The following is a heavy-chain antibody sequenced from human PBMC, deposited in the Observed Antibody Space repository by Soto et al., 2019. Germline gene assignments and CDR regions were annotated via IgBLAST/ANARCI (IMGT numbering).Heavy chain of an antibody. CDR2: IDPGDSST. J-gene: IGHJ6*02. Sequence: PGESLKISCQGSGYSFTTYWISWVRQMPGKGLERMGKIDPGDSSTNYSPSFRGHITISVDRSINTAHLQFSSLKAADTAVYYCARLEKWYYNYYGLDVWGQGTMVTVSS. V-gene: IGHV5-10-1*01. CDR3: ARLEKWYYNYYGLDV. CDR1: GYSFTTYW. D-gene: IGHD1-26*01.